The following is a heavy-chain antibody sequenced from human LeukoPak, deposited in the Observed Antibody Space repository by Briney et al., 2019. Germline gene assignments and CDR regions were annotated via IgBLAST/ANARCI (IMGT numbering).Heavy chain of an antibody. CDR2: MNPNRGNT. J-gene: IGHJ4*02. V-gene: IGHV1-8*01. CDR1: GYAFTTYD. Sequence: ASVTVSRQASGYAFTTYDINWVRQATGQGLEWLGWMNPNRGNTGYAQKFQGRVSMTRDTSISTAYMELSSLRSEDTAVYYCARNVASTGYFVYWGQGTLVTVSS. D-gene: IGHD2-21*01. CDR3: ARNVASTGYFVY.